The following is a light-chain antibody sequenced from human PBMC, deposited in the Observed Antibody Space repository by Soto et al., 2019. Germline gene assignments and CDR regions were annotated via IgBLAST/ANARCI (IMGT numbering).Light chain of an antibody. CDR1: SSDVGDNNY. CDR2: EVS. CDR3: SSYVSVTTPFYV. J-gene: IGLJ1*01. V-gene: IGLV2-14*01. Sequence: QSAVTQPASASGSPGQSITISCTGTSSDVGDNNYVSWHQQRPGTAPKLIIYEVSDRPSGVSSRFSGSKSGNTASLTISGLKPEDEGDYYCSSYVSVTTPFYVFGTGTKVTVL.